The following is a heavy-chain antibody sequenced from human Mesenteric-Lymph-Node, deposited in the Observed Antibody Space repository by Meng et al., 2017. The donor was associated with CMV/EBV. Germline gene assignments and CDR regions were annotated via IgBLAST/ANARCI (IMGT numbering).Heavy chain of an antibody. CDR2: INHSGST. V-gene: IGHV4-34*01. CDR3: ARVMYNSDAFDI. Sequence: GSLTLSCAVYGGSFSGYYWSWIRQPPGKGLEWIGEINHSGSTNYNPSLKSRVTISVDTSKNQFSLKLSPVTAADTAVYYCARVMYNSDAFDIWGQGTMVTVSS. CDR1: GGSFSGYY. D-gene: IGHD1-20*01. J-gene: IGHJ3*02.